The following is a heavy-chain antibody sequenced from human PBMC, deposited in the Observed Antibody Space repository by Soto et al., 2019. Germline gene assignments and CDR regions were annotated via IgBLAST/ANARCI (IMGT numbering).Heavy chain of an antibody. Sequence: SETLSLTCTVSGGSISSGGYYWSWIRQHPGKGLEWIGYTYYSGSTYYNPSLKSRVTISVDTSKNQFSLKLSSVTAADTAVYYCARFARSGYDYSPCMDVWGQGTTVTVSS. J-gene: IGHJ6*02. D-gene: IGHD5-12*01. CDR1: GGSISSGGYY. CDR3: ARFARSGYDYSPCMDV. V-gene: IGHV4-31*03. CDR2: TYYSGST.